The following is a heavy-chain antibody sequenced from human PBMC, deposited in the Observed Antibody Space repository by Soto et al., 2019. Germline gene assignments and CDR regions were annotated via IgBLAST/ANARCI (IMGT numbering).Heavy chain of an antibody. V-gene: IGHV3-23*01. D-gene: IGHD4-17*01. CDR1: GFTFSSYA. Sequence: PGGSLRLSCATSGFTFSSYAMSWVRQAPGKGLEWVSAISGSGDSTYYADSVKGRFTISRDNSKNTLYLQMNSLRAEDTAVYYCAKASYGDPYYFDYWPQGTLVTVSS. CDR3: AKASYGDPYYFDY. J-gene: IGHJ4*02. CDR2: ISGSGDST.